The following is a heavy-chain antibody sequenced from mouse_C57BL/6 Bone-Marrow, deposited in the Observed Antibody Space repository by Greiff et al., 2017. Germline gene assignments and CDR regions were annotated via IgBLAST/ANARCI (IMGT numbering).Heavy chain of an antibody. V-gene: IGHV1-47*01. J-gene: IGHJ1*03. CDR1: GYTFTTYP. Sequence: QVQLQQSGAELVKPGASVKMSCKASGYTFTTYPIEWMKQNHGKSLEWIGNFHPYNDDTKYNEKFKGKATLTVEKSSSTVYLELSRLTSDDSAVYYCARRSYYGSSYWYFDVWGTGTTVTVSS. CDR2: FHPYNDDT. D-gene: IGHD1-1*01. CDR3: ARRSYYGSSYWYFDV.